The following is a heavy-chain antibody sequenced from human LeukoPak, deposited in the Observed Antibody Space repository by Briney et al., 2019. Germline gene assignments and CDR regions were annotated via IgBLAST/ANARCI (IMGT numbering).Heavy chain of an antibody. CDR2: ISSSSSTI. CDR3: AGEGPLDDY. CDR1: GFTFSSYS. V-gene: IGHV3-48*01. J-gene: IGHJ4*02. Sequence: GGSLRLSCAASGFTFSSYSMNWVRQAPGKGLEWVSYISSSSSTIYYADSVKGRFTTSRDNAKNSLYLQMKSLRAEDTAVYYCAGEGPLDDYWGQGTLVTVSS.